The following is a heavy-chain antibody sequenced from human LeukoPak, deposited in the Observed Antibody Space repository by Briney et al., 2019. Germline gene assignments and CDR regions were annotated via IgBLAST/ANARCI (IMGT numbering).Heavy chain of an antibody. V-gene: IGHV4-34*01. CDR1: GGSFSGYY. CDR2: INHSGST. Sequence: SETLSLTCAVYGGSFSGYYWSWIRQPPGKGLEWIGEINHSGSTNYNPSLKSRVTISVDTSKNQFSLKLSSVTAADTAVFYCARGSVRIVPAATRIPFDYWGRGTLVTVSS. D-gene: IGHD2-2*01. CDR3: ARGSVRIVPAATRIPFDY. J-gene: IGHJ4*02.